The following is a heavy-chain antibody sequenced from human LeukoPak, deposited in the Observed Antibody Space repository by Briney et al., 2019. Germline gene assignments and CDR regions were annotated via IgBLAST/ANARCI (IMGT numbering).Heavy chain of an antibody. J-gene: IGHJ4*02. D-gene: IGHD3-9*01. CDR2: IYHSGST. V-gene: IGHV4-4*02. Sequence: PSGTLSLTCAVSGGSISSSNWWSWVRQPPGKGLEWIGEIYHSGSTNYNPSLKSRVTISVDKSKNQFSLKLSSVTAADTAVYYCASRSANYYDILTGYYTNYFDYWGQGTLVTVSS. CDR3: ASRSANYYDILTGYYTNYFDY. CDR1: GGSISSSNW.